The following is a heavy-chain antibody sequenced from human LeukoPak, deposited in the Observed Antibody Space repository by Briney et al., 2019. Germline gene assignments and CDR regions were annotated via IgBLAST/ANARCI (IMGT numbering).Heavy chain of an antibody. J-gene: IGHJ4*02. D-gene: IGHD1-26*01. CDR2: IYTSGST. Sequence: SETLSLTCTVSGGSISSYYWNRIRQPAGKGLEWIGRIYTSGSTNYNPSLKSRVTISVDKSKNQFSLKLSSVTAADTAVYYCARGGVGATPFDYWGQGTLVTVSS. CDR1: GGSISSYY. V-gene: IGHV4-4*07. CDR3: ARGGVGATPFDY.